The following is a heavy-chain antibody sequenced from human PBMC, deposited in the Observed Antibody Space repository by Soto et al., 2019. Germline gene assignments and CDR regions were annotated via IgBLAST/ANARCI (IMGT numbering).Heavy chain of an antibody. Sequence: QVQLQQSGPGLVKPSQTLSLTCAISGDSVSSNSAAWNWIRQSPSRGLEWLGRAYYRSQWYYDSAVSVRSRITVIPDTSKNQFSLQLNSVTPEDTAVYYCTQQNGDSRTYNGMDVCGHGTTVTVSS. V-gene: IGHV6-1*01. CDR1: GDSVSSNSAA. J-gene: IGHJ6*02. D-gene: IGHD2-21*02. CDR2: AYYRSQWYY. CDR3: TQQNGDSRTYNGMDV.